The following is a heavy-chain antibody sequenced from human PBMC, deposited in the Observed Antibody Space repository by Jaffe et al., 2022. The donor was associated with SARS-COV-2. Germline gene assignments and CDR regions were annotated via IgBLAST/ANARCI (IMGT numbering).Heavy chain of an antibody. CDR1: GFTFSSYG. CDR2: ISYDGSNK. D-gene: IGHD3-22*01. V-gene: IGHV3-30*18. CDR3: AKEHFRHYYDSSGDRAPHTAPTDY. J-gene: IGHJ4*02. Sequence: QVQLVESGGGVVQPGRSLRLSCAASGFTFSSYGMHWVRQAPGKGLEWVAVISYDGSNKYYADSVKGRFTISRDNSKNTLYLQMNSLRAEDTAVYYCAKEHFRHYYDSSGDRAPHTAPTDYWGQGTLVTVSS.